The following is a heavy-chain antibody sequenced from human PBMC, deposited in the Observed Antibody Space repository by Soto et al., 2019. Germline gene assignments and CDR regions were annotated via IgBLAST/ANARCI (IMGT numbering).Heavy chain of an antibody. D-gene: IGHD3-22*01. CDR3: ARGYYYDSSGYSTKGLDF. CDR1: GFTFSYFW. Sequence: GGSLRLSCAASGFTFSYFWMHWVRRAPGKGLVWVSRINSDESSRNYADSVKGRFTISRDNAKNTLFLQMNSLTAEDTAVYYCARGYYYDSSGYSTKGLDFWGRGTLVTVSS. CDR2: INSDESSR. V-gene: IGHV3-74*01. J-gene: IGHJ2*01.